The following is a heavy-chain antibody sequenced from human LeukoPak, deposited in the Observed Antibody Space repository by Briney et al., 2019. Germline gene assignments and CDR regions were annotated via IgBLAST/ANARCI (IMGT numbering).Heavy chain of an antibody. V-gene: IGHV4-61*08. CDR2: IYYSGST. D-gene: IGHD3-22*01. Sequence: SQTLSLTCTVSGGSISSGGYYWSWIRQPPGKGLEWIGYIYYSGSTNYNPSLKSRVTISVDTSKNQFSLKLSSVTAADTAVYYCARATYYYDSSGYYTYYFDYWGQGTLVTVSS. CDR3: ARATYYYDSSGYYTYYFDY. CDR1: GGSISSGGYY. J-gene: IGHJ4*02.